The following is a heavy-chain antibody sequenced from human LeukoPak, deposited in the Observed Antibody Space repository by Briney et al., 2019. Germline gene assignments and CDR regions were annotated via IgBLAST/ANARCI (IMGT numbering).Heavy chain of an antibody. J-gene: IGHJ6*04. Sequence: GGSLRLSCVASGLTFSSYEMNWVRQAPGKGLEWVSYISTSGSTIYYADSVKGRFTISRDNAKNSLYLQMSSLRAEDTAVYYCARVGGYYYYGMDVWGKGTTVTVSS. V-gene: IGHV3-48*03. CDR3: ARVGGYYYYGMDV. D-gene: IGHD3-16*01. CDR2: ISTSGSTI. CDR1: GLTFSSYE.